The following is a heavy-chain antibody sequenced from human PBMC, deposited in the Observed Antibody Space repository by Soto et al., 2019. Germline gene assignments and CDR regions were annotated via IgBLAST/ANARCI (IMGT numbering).Heavy chain of an antibody. CDR2: ISAYSGNT. CDR1: GYTFTSYG. V-gene: IGHV1-18*01. J-gene: IGHJ6*02. CDR3: ARYIAVAGTRYYYGMDV. Sequence: ASVKVSCKASGYTFTSYGISWVRQAPGQGLEWMGWISAYSGNTSYAQKVQGRVTMTTDTSTSTVYMELSSLRSEDTAVYYCARYIAVAGTRYYYGMDVWGQGTTVTVS. D-gene: IGHD6-19*01.